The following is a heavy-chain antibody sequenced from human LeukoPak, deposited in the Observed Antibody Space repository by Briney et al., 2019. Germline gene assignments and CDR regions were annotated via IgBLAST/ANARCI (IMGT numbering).Heavy chain of an antibody. CDR1: GFTFDDYA. J-gene: IGHJ5*02. CDR3: AKEKDDCSGGSCYSTWFDP. Sequence: PGRSLRLSCAASGFTFDDYAMHWVRQAPGKGLEWVSGISWNSGSIGYADSVKGRFTISRDNAKNSLYLQMHSLRAEDTALYYCAKEKDDCSGGSCYSTWFDPWGQGTLVTVSS. CDR2: ISWNSGSI. D-gene: IGHD2-15*01. V-gene: IGHV3-9*01.